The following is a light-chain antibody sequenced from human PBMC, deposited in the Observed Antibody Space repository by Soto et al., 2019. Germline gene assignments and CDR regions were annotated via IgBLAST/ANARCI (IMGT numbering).Light chain of an antibody. CDR3: QKYNNWPRT. V-gene: IGKV3D-15*01. CDR1: QSVGKS. Sequence: DIVLTQSPGTLSLSPGESATLSCRASQSVGKSLAWYQQKTGQAPRLLIYGESSRATGIPARLSGSGSGTELNLTISRLQSEDFAVYYCQKYNNWPRTCGRGTKVDIK. J-gene: IGKJ1*01. CDR2: GES.